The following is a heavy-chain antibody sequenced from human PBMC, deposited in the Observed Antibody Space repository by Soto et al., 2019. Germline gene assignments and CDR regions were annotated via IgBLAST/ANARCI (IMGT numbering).Heavy chain of an antibody. CDR2: IYYSGST. CDR1: GGSISSYY. CDR3: ARTSRVYDWFDP. J-gene: IGHJ5*02. D-gene: IGHD2-8*01. Sequence: QVQLQESGPGLVKPSETLSLTCTVSGGSISSYYWSWIRQPPGKGLEWIGNIYYSGSTNYNPSLKIRVTISVDTSNNQFALKLSSVTAADTSVYYCARTSRVYDWFDPWGQGTLVVVSS. V-gene: IGHV4-59*08.